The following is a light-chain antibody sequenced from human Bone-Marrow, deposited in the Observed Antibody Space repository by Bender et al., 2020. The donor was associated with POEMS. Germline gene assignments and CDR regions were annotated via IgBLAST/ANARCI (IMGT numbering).Light chain of an antibody. V-gene: IGLV1-44*01. CDR2: NNN. CDR3: ATWDDSLRGV. J-gene: IGLJ2*01. Sequence: QPVLTQPPSASGTPGQRVTISCSGSSSNIESNTVFWFQQLPGTAPKLLIYNNNQRPSGVPDRFSASKSGTSASLAISGLQSEDEADYYCATWDDSLRGVFGGGTKVTVL. CDR1: SSNIESNT.